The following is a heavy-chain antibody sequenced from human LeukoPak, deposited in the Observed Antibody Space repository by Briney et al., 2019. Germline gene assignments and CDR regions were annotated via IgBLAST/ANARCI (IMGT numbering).Heavy chain of an antibody. D-gene: IGHD1-26*01. J-gene: IGHJ4*02. Sequence: SETLSLTCTVSGGSINNFYWTWIRQPPGKGLEWIGYIYYSGSTYYNPSLKSRVSISVDTSKNQFSLKLSSVTAADTAVYYCARDFSGSYYGHFDYWGQGTLVTVSS. CDR2: IYYSGST. CDR1: GGSINNFY. V-gene: IGHV4-59*12. CDR3: ARDFSGSYYGHFDY.